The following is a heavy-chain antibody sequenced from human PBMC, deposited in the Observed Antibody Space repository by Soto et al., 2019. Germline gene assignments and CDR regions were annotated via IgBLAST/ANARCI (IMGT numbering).Heavy chain of an antibody. Sequence: VQLVESGGGVVQPGRSLRLSCAASGFTFNNYGMHWVRQAPGKGLAWLAVIWNDGSNSSYANSVKGRFTISRDNSKNTLYLQMSSLRAEDTAVYYCARRQIPPPTRGAANARGGMDVWCQGTTVTVSS. CDR2: IWNDGSNS. J-gene: IGHJ6*02. V-gene: IGHV3-33*01. CDR3: ARRQIPPPTRGAANARGGMDV. CDR1: GFTFNNYG. D-gene: IGHD6-13*01.